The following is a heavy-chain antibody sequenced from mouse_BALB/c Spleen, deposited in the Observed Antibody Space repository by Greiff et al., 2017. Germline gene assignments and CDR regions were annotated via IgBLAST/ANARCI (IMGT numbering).Heavy chain of an antibody. CDR3: ARDGGFYDGFYAMDD. D-gene: IGHD2-3*01. J-gene: IGHJ4*01. V-gene: IGHV1-20*02. CDR2: INPYNGDT. Sequence: VQLKQSGPELVKPGASVKISCKASGYSFTGYFMNWVMQSHGKSLEWIGRINPYNGDTFYNQKFKGKATLTVDKSSSTAHMELRSLASEDSAVYYCARDGGFYDGFYAMDDWGQGTSVTVSS. CDR1: GYSFTGYF.